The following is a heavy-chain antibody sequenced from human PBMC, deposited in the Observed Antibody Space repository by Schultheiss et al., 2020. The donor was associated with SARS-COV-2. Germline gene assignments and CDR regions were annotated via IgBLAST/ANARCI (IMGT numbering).Heavy chain of an antibody. D-gene: IGHD3-22*01. CDR2: ISYDGSNK. CDR3: ARDLVAVRYYDSSGYYSPYYYYGMDV. Sequence: GGSLRLSCAASGFTFSDYYMSWVRQAPGKGLEWVAVISYDGSNKYYADSVKGRFTISRDNSKNTLYLQMNSLRAEDTAVYYCARDLVAVRYYDSSGYYSPYYYYGMDVWGQGTTVTVSS. CDR1: GFTFSDYY. J-gene: IGHJ6*02. V-gene: IGHV3-30*01.